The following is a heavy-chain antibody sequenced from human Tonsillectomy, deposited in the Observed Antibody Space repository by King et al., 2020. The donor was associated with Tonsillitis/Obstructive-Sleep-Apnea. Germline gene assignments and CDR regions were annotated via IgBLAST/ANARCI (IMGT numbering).Heavy chain of an antibody. CDR2: IHQDGREK. D-gene: IGHD4/OR15-4a*01. Sequence: VQLVESGGGLVQPGGSLRLSCAASGFTFTSYWMSWVRQAPGKGLEWVANIHQDGREKYYVNSVKGRFTISRDNAKDSLYLQMNSLRAEETAVYYCVRDRDKGDYVDFWGQGILVTVSS. CDR1: GFTFTSYW. V-gene: IGHV3-7*04. J-gene: IGHJ4*02. CDR3: VRDRDKGDYVDF.